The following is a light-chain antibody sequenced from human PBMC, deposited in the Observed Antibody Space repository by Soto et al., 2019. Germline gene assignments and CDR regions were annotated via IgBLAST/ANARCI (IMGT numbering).Light chain of an antibody. CDR2: VGTGGIVG. V-gene: IGLV9-49*01. CDR3: GADHGSGSNFVV. CDR1: SGYSNYK. Sequence: QLVLTQPPSASASLGASVTLTCTLSSGYSNYKVDWYQQRPGKGPRFVMRVGTGGIVGSKGDGIPDRFSVLGSGLNRYLTIKNIHEEDESDYHCGADHGSGSNFVVFGGGTKLTVL. J-gene: IGLJ2*01.